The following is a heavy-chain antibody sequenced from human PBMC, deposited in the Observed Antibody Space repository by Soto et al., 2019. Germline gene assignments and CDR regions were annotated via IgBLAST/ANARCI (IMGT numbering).Heavy chain of an antibody. CDR2: IYSSGST. J-gene: IGHJ4*02. Sequence: SETLSLTCTVSGGSIRSYYWSWIRQPPGKGLEWIGYIYSSGSTNYNPSLKSRLSISVDTSKNQFSLKLTSVTAADTAVYYCARQYSGYSPADYPGQGSLVTVSS. CDR1: GGSIRSYY. V-gene: IGHV4-59*01. D-gene: IGHD5-12*01. CDR3: ARQYSGYSPADY.